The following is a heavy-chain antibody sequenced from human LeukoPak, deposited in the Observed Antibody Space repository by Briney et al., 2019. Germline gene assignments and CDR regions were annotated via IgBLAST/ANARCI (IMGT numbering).Heavy chain of an antibody. CDR1: GYTFTNYD. CDR2: VNPNSGNT. D-gene: IGHD3-10*01. J-gene: IGHJ6*03. V-gene: IGHV1-8*01. CDR3: ARADFSGTLEHYYMDV. Sequence: ASVKVSCKASGYTFTNYDINWVRQATGQGLEWMGWVNPNSGNTGFAQKFQGRATMTRNTSISTAFMELSSLRSEDTAVYFCARADFSGTLEHYYMDVWGKGTTVTIS.